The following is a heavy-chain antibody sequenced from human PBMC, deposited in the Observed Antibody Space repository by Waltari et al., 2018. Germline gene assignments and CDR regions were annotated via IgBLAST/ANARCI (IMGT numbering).Heavy chain of an antibody. J-gene: IGHJ4*02. CDR2: INPSGGGT. Sequence: QVQLVQSGAEVKRPGAAVKVSCKASGYTFTDFSMHWMRQAPGQGLEWLGIINPSGGGTNSTQKFQDRVTMTRDTSTNTVYMELSSLRSEDTAVYYCARAGTTLIWGVAEWGQGTLVTVSS. D-gene: IGHD3-10*01. V-gene: IGHV1-46*01. CDR3: ARAGTTLIWGVAE. CDR1: GYTFTDFS.